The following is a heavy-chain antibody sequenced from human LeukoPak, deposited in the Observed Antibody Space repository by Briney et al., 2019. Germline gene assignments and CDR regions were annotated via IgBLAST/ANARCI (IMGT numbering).Heavy chain of an antibody. J-gene: IGHJ3*02. Sequence: GGSLRLSCAASGFSFSSSWMHWVRQATGKGLEWVSAIGTAGDTYYPGSVKGRFTISRENAKNSLYLQMNSLRAGDTAVYYCARWGRGDAFDIWGQGTMVTVSS. CDR2: IGTAGDT. V-gene: IGHV3-13*01. CDR3: ARWGRGDAFDI. D-gene: IGHD5-24*01. CDR1: GFSFSSSW.